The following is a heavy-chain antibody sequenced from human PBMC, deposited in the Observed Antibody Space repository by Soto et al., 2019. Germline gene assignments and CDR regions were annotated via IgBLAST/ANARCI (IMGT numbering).Heavy chain of an antibody. CDR2: ISYDGSKK. D-gene: IGHD2-2*01. J-gene: IGHJ4*02. CDR1: GFTFDIYG. V-gene: IGHV3-30*18. CDR3: AKGYCSRSSCYGGYFDY. Sequence: QVQLVESGGGVVQPGRSLRLSCAASGFTFDIYGMHWVRQAPGKGLEWVAVISYDGSKKYYADSVKGRFTISRDDSKNTLFLQMNSLRAEDTAVYYCAKGYCSRSSCYGGYFDYWGQGTLVTVSS.